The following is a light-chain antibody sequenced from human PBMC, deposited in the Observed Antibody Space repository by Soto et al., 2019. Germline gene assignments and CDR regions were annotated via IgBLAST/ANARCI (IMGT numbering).Light chain of an antibody. J-gene: IGKJ1*01. CDR3: QQYYSYPWT. CDR1: QGISSY. Sequence: QSPSSLSASTGDRVTITCRASQGISSYLAWYQQKPGKAPKLLIYAASTLQSGVPSRFSGSGSGTDFTLTISCLQSEDFATYYCQQYYSYPWTFGQGTKVDIK. V-gene: IGKV1-8*01. CDR2: AAS.